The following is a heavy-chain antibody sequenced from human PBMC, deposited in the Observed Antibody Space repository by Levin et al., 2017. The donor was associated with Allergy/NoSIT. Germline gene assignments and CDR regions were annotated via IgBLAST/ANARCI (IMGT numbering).Heavy chain of an antibody. CDR2: IFPRDSDT. Sequence: GASVKVSCKASGYSFASYWLGWVRQTPGKGLQYMGVIFPRDSDTRYSQSLQGHVTISADESINTAYLQWSSLKASDTGIYFCVRGGNRANYDWFDTWGQGTQVTVSS. J-gene: IGHJ5*02. D-gene: IGHD4-23*01. V-gene: IGHV5-51*01. CDR1: GYSFASYW. CDR3: VRGGNRANYDWFDT.